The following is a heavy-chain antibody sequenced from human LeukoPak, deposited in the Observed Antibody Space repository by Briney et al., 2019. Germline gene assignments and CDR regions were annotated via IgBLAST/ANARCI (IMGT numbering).Heavy chain of an antibody. CDR3: ARGDHYDSSGHYFDY. V-gene: IGHV4-38-2*01. J-gene: IGHJ4*02. Sequence: SETLSLTCAVSGDSISSSFYWDWIRPPPGKGLGGIGNIYHTGDTYDNPSLKSRVTISLDTSRNQFSLILRSVTAADTAVYYCARGDHYDSSGHYFDYWSQGTLVTVSS. D-gene: IGHD3-22*01. CDR1: GDSISSSFY. CDR2: IYHTGDT.